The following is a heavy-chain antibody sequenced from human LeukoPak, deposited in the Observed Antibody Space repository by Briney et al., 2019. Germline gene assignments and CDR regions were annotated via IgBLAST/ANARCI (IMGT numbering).Heavy chain of an antibody. V-gene: IGHV4-34*01. CDR3: ARGVAARPFYFYYYMDV. Sequence: SETLSLTCAVYGGSFSGYYWSWIRQPPGKGLEWIGEINHSGSTNYNPSLKSRVTISVDTSKNQFSLKLSSVTAADTAVYYCARGVAARPFYFYYYMDVWDTGITVTVSS. D-gene: IGHD6-6*01. CDR2: INHSGST. J-gene: IGHJ6*03. CDR1: GGSFSGYY.